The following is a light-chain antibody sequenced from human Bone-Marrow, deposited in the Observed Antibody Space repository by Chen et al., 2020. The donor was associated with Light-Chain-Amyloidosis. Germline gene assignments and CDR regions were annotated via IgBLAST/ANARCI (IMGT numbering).Light chain of an antibody. CDR2: STN. Sequence: QTVVTHEPSFAVSAEGKDRLTCGLRCGSVSTKYYPAWYQQTPGQAPRTLIYSTNTRSSGVPDRFSGSILGNKAALTITGAQADDESDYYCVLYVGSGIWVFGGGTKLTVL. CDR1: CGSVSTKYY. CDR3: VLYVGSGIWV. J-gene: IGLJ3*02. V-gene: IGLV8-61*01.